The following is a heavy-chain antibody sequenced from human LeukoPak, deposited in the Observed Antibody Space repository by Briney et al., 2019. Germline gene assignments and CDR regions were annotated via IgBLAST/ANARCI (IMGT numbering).Heavy chain of an antibody. Sequence: SETLSLTCVVYGGPFNNYYWSWIRQAPGKGLEWIGEINHSGITNYNPSLKSRVTMSIDTSKNQFSLNLRSVTAADTAIYYCARGDIVIVPAAPFDYWGQGTLVTVSS. J-gene: IGHJ4*02. CDR2: INHSGIT. V-gene: IGHV4-34*01. CDR3: ARGDIVIVPAAPFDY. D-gene: IGHD2-2*01. CDR1: GGPFNNYY.